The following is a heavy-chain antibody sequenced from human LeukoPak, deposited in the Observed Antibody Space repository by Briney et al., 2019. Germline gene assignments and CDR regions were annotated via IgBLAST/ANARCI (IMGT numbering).Heavy chain of an antibody. CDR2: IYYSGST. D-gene: IGHD1-26*01. CDR1: GGSIITNDYW. J-gene: IGHJ3*02. CDR3: ARYIVSYPHDAFDI. V-gene: IGHV4-61*05. Sequence: SETLSLTCVVSGGSIITNDYWWGWIRQPPGKGLEWIGYIYYSGSTSYNPSLKGRVTISVDTSKKQFSLKLSSVTAADTAFYYCARYIVSYPHDAFDIWGQGTMVTVSS.